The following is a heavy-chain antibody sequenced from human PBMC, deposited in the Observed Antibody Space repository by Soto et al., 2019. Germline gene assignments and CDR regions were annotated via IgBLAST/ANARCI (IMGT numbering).Heavy chain of an antibody. D-gene: IGHD3-3*01. CDR2: ISSSSSTI. V-gene: IGHV3-48*01. Sequence: EVQLVESGGGLVQPGGSLRLSCAASGFTFSSYSMNWVRQAPGKGLEWVSYISSSSSTIYYADSVKGRFTISRDNAKNSLDRQMNSLRAEDTAVYYCARGGDGFWALWSPFDYWGQGTLVTVSS. J-gene: IGHJ4*02. CDR3: ARGGDGFWALWSPFDY. CDR1: GFTFSSYS.